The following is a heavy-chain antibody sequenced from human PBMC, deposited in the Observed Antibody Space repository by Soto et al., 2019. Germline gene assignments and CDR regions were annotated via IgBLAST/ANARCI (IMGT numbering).Heavy chain of an antibody. CDR1: GGPFISYA. J-gene: IGHJ6*02. Sequence: GXPVKVSCKASGGPFISYAIIWVRQAPGQGLEWMGGIIPIFGTANYAQKFQGRVTITADESTSTAYMELSSLRSEDTAVYYCARDFIFACRFGVVICRPSGAYGMDVWGQGTTVTVSS. D-gene: IGHD3-3*01. CDR2: IIPIFGTA. CDR3: ARDFIFACRFGVVICRPSGAYGMDV. V-gene: IGHV1-69*01.